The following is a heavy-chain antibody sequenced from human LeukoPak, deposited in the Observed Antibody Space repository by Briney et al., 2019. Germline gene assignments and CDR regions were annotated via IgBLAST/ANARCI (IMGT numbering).Heavy chain of an antibody. CDR1: GFTFASSA. Sequence: SVKVSCKASGFTFASSAMQWLRQARGQRLEWIGWIFVGSGNANYAQKFQERVTITRDMSTSTAYMELSSLRSEDTAVYYCAADSSGWSRIKNYYYYGMDVWGQGTTVTVSS. CDR3: AADSSGWSRIKNYYYYGMDV. V-gene: IGHV1-58*02. J-gene: IGHJ6*02. D-gene: IGHD6-19*01. CDR2: IFVGSGNA.